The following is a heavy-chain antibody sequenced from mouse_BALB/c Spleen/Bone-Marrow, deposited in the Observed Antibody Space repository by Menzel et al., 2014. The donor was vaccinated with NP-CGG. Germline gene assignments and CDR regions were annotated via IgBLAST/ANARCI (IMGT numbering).Heavy chain of an antibody. Sequence: EVKLVESGGGLVQPGGSLTLSCTTSGFTFTDYYMSWVRQPPGKALEWLAFIRNKAYGYTTEYSASVRGRFTISRDNSQSILYLQMNALRAEDSATYYCARFPMDYWGQGTSVTVSS. J-gene: IGHJ4*01. CDR2: IRNKAYGYTT. CDR1: GFTFTDYY. CDR3: ARFPMDY. V-gene: IGHV7-3*02.